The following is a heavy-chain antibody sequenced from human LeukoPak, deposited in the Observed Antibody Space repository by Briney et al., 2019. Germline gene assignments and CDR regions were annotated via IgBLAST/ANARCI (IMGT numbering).Heavy chain of an antibody. CDR3: AREYGDYEFDY. CDR2: INPNSGGT. V-gene: IGHV1-2*02. D-gene: IGHD4-17*01. J-gene: IGHJ4*02. CDR1: GYSFTGDY. Sequence: ASVKVSCKASGYSFTGDYMHWVRQAPGQGLEWMGWINPNSGGTNSAQKFQGRVTMTRDTSISTAHMELSRLRSDDTAVYYCAREYGDYEFDYWGQGTLVIVSS.